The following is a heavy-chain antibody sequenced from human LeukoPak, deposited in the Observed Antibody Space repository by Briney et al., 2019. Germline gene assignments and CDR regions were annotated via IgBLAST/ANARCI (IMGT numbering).Heavy chain of an antibody. J-gene: IGHJ4*02. CDR1: GFTFSNFA. V-gene: IGHV3-23*01. D-gene: IGHD3-22*01. CDR2: ISGSGGDT. Sequence: GGSLRLSCAASGFTFSNFAMSWVRQAPGKGLEWVSAISGSGGDTYYADAVKGRFTISRDNAKSTLYLQMNSVRAEDTALYYCAKDTLLLLYWGEGTLVSVSS. CDR3: AKDTLLLLY.